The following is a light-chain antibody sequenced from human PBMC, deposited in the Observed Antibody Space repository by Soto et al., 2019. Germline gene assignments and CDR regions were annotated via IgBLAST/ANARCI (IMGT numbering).Light chain of an antibody. Sequence: DVEMTQSPLSLPVSLGQPASISCRSSQSLVHSDGNTYLNWFQQRPGQSPRRLISKASTRDSGVPDRFSGSGSGTDFTLTISRVEAEDVAVYYCMQGTNWPWTFGQGTKVEIK. CDR2: KAS. V-gene: IGKV2-30*02. CDR3: MQGTNWPWT. CDR1: QSLVHSDGNTY. J-gene: IGKJ1*01.